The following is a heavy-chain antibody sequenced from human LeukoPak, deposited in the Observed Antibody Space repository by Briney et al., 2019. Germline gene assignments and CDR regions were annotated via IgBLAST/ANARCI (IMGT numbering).Heavy chain of an antibody. CDR1: GFALKSYS. J-gene: IGHJ6*03. V-gene: IGHV3-21*01. Sequence: GGSLRLSCAGSGFALKSYSLSWVRQAPGKGLEWVSSISSSSSYIYYADSVKGRFTISRDNAKNSLYLQMNSLRAEDTAVYYCATLPPPPDDRYDFWSGYYNPTPKYYYMDVWGKGTTVTVSS. CDR2: ISSSSSYI. D-gene: IGHD3-3*01. CDR3: ATLPPPPDDRYDFWSGYYNPTPKYYYMDV.